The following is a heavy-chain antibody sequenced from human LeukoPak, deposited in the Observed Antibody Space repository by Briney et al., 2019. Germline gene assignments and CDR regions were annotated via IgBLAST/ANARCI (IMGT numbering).Heavy chain of an antibody. D-gene: IGHD2-2*02. CDR3: ARGRRDIVVVPAAIGRGYDDY. Sequence: PSETLSLTCAVSGGSFSGYYWTWIRQPPGKGLEWIGEINHSGSANYNPSLKSRVTISVDTSKNQFSLKLSSVTAADTAVYYCARGRRDIVVVPAAIGRGYDDYWGQGTLVTVSS. V-gene: IGHV4-34*01. J-gene: IGHJ4*02. CDR1: GGSFSGYY. CDR2: INHSGSA.